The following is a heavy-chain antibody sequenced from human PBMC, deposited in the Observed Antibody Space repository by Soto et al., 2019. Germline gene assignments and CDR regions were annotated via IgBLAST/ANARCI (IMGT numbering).Heavy chain of an antibody. CDR3: AKDSIADYGDEPCFDN. Sequence: EVQLVESGGGLVQPGRSLRLSCAASGFTFDDYAMHWVRQAPGKGLEWVSGISWNSGSIGYADSVKGRFTISRDNAKNSLYLQMNSLRAEDTALYYCAKDSIADYGDEPCFDNWGQGTLVTVSS. V-gene: IGHV3-9*01. CDR1: GFTFDDYA. D-gene: IGHD4-17*01. J-gene: IGHJ4*02. CDR2: ISWNSGSI.